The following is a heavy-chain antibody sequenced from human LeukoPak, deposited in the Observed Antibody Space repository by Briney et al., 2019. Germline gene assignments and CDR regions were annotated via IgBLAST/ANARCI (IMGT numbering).Heavy chain of an antibody. CDR1: GGSFSGYY. J-gene: IGHJ6*03. CDR2: INHSGST. D-gene: IGHD3-22*01. Sequence: SETLSLTCAVYGGSFSGYYWSLIRQPPGKGLEWIGEINHSGSTNYNPSLKSRVTISVDTSKNQFSLKLSSVTAADTAVYYCARGLYYYDSSGYLDYYYMDVWGKGTTVTVSS. CDR3: ARGLYYYDSSGYLDYYYMDV. V-gene: IGHV4-34*01.